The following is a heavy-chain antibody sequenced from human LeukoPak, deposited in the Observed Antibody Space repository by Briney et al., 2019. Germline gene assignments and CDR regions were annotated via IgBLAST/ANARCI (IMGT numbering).Heavy chain of an antibody. CDR1: GFTFSSYW. CDR2: IKQDGSEK. V-gene: IGHV3-7*03. CDR3: ARDLADYYDSSGYYDY. D-gene: IGHD3-22*01. J-gene: IGHJ4*02. Sequence: GGSLRLSCAASGFTFSSYWMSWVRQAPGKGLEWVANIKQDGSEKYYVDSVKGRFTISRVNAKNSLYLQMNSLRAEDTAVYYCARDLADYYDSSGYYDYWGQGTLVTVSS.